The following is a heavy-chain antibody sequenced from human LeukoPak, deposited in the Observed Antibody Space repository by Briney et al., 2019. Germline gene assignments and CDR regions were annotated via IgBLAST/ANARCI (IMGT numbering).Heavy chain of an antibody. D-gene: IGHD3-10*01. CDR1: GGSFSGYY. V-gene: IGHV4-34*01. CDR3: ARDLIVPVGMTGSGSYSTDY. J-gene: IGHJ4*02. CDR2: IYYSGST. Sequence: SETLSLTCAVYGGSFSGYYWSWIRQPPGKGLEGIGGIYYSGSTNYNPSLKSRVTMSVDTSKNQFSLRLSSVAAADTAVYYCARDLIVPVGMTGSGSYSTDYWGQGTLVTVSS.